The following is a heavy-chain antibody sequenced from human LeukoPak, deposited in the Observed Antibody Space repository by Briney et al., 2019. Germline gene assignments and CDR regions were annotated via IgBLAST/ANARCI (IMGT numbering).Heavy chain of an antibody. CDR1: GFTFSSYA. CDR3: ARKGLPDY. J-gene: IGHJ4*02. CDR2: ISYDGSNK. Sequence: PGGSLRLSCAASGFTFSSYAMHWVRQAPGKGLEWVAVISYDGSNKYYADSVKGRFTISRDNSKNTLYLQMNSLRAEDTALYYCARKGLPDYWGQGTLVTVSS. V-gene: IGHV3-30-3*01.